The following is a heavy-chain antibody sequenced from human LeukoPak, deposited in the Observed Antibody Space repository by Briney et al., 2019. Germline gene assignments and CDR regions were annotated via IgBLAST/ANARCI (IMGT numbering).Heavy chain of an antibody. CDR2: IYHSGST. CDR1: GGSISSSNW. V-gene: IGHV4-4*02. D-gene: IGHD3-22*01. CDR3: ATYYYDSSGYYSNY. Sequence: PSETLSLTCAVSGGSISSSNWWSWVRQPPGKGLEWIGEIYHSGSTNYNPSLKSRVTISVDKSKNQFSLKLSSVTAADTAVYYCATYYYDSSGYYSNYWGQGTLVTVSS. J-gene: IGHJ4*02.